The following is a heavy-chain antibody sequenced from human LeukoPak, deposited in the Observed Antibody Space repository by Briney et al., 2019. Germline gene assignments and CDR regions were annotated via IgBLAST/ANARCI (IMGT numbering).Heavy chain of an antibody. CDR1: GFTFSSYA. J-gene: IGHJ5*02. D-gene: IGHD1-26*01. V-gene: IGHV3-23*01. CDR3: AKVQGATTWFDP. CDR2: ISGSGGST. Sequence: GGSLRLSCAASGFTFSSYATSWVRQAPGKGLEWVSAISGSGGSTYYADSVKGRFTISRDNSKNTLYLQMNSLRAEDTAVYYCAKVQGATTWFDPWGQGTLVTVSS.